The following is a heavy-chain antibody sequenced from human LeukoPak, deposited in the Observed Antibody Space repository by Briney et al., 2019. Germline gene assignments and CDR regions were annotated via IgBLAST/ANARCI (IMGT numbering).Heavy chain of an antibody. CDR3: TRADWSMLDY. J-gene: IGHJ4*02. CDR2: INPNSGDT. V-gene: IGHV1-2*02. Sequence: ASVKVSCKASGYTFTVYYMHWVRQAPGRGLEWMGWINPNSGDTNFAQKFQGRVTLTRDTSISAVYMELSRLRSDDTAVYYCTRADWSMLDYWGQGTLVTVSS. D-gene: IGHD1-1*01. CDR1: GYTFTVYY.